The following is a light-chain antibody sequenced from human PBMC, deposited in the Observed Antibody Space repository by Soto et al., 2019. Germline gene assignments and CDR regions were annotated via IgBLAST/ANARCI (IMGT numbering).Light chain of an antibody. CDR1: SSDVGGYNY. CDR2: EVN. CDR3: TSYAGGNIV. Sequence: QSALTQPPSASGSPGQSVTISCTGTSSDVGGYNYVSWYQQHPGKVPKLMVYEVNKLPSGYPDPFSGSKSGNTASLTVYGLEAEDEADYYCTSYAGGNIVFGTGTKVTVL. V-gene: IGLV2-8*01. J-gene: IGLJ1*01.